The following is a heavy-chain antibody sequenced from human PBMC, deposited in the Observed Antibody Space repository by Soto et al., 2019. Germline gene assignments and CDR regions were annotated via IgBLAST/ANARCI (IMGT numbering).Heavy chain of an antibody. Sequence: QVQLVQSGAEVKKYGSSVKVSCKASGGTFSRYAISWVRQAPGQGLEWMGGITPMFGTANYAQKFQGRVTITADESTSTAYMELSSLRSDDTAVYYCAQTLGLAVAGPGTCDLWGRGTLVTVSS. V-gene: IGHV1-69*12. CDR3: AQTLGLAVAGPGTCDL. CDR2: ITPMFGTA. D-gene: IGHD6-19*01. J-gene: IGHJ2*01. CDR1: GGTFSRYA.